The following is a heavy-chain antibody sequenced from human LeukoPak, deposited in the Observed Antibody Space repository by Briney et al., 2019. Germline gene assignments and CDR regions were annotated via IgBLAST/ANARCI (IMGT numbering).Heavy chain of an antibody. CDR3: ARAHIVARWRSGSPLNY. Sequence: GASVKVSCKASGYTFTGYYMHWVRQATGQGLEWMGWMNPNSGNTGYAQKFQGRVTMTRNTSISTAYMELSSLRSEDTAVYYCARAHIVARWRSGSPLNYWGQGTLVTVSS. J-gene: IGHJ4*02. D-gene: IGHD5-12*01. CDR2: MNPNSGNT. V-gene: IGHV1-8*02. CDR1: GYTFTGYY.